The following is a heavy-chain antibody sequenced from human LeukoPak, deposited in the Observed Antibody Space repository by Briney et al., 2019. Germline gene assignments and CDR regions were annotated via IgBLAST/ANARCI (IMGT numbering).Heavy chain of an antibody. J-gene: IGHJ4*02. Sequence: RPGGSLRLSCAASGFTFSSYCMHWVRQAPGKGLEWVAVIWYDGSNKYYADSVKGRFTISRDNSKNTLHLQMNSLRAEDTAVYYCARDVREVPAASHFDFWGQGTLVTVSS. V-gene: IGHV3-33*01. D-gene: IGHD2-2*01. CDR3: ARDVREVPAASHFDF. CDR2: IWYDGSNK. CDR1: GFTFSSYC.